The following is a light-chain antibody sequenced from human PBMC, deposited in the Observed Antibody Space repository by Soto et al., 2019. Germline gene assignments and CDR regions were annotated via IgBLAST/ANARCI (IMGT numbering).Light chain of an antibody. CDR2: AAS. CDR3: QQSYSTPFT. J-gene: IGKJ5*01. CDR1: QSISSY. V-gene: IGKV1-39*01. Sequence: DIQMTQSPASLSASVGDRVTITCRASQSISSYLNGYQQKPGKAPKLLIYAASSLQSGVPSRVSSSVSGTDFTLTISSLQPEDFATYYCQQSYSTPFTFGQGTRLEIK.